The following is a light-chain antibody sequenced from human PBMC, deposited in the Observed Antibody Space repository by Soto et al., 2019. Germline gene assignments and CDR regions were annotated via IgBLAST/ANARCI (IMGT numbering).Light chain of an antibody. CDR1: SSNIGARYD. CDR3: QSYDSSLSGTWV. V-gene: IGLV1-40*01. Sequence: QSVLTQPPSVSGAPGQRVTISCTGSSSNIGARYDVHWYQQLPGTAPKLLIYDNSNRPSGVPDRFSGSKSGTSASLAITGLQAADEADYYCQSYDSSLSGTWVFGGGTKLTVL. J-gene: IGLJ3*02. CDR2: DNS.